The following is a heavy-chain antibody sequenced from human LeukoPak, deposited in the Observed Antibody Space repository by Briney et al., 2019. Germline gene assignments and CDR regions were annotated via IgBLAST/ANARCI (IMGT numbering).Heavy chain of an antibody. Sequence: SETLSLTCTVSGGSIRSYYWSWIRQPAGKGLEGIGRIYTSGRTNYNPSLKSPVTMSVDTFKNQFSLKLSPVTAADTAVYYCARVLGTFDPWGQGTLVTASS. V-gene: IGHV4-4*07. J-gene: IGHJ5*02. CDR3: ARVLGTFDP. CDR2: IYTSGRT. CDR1: GGSIRSYY.